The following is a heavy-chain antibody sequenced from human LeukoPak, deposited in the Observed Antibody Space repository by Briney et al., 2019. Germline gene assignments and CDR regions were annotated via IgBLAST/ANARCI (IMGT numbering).Heavy chain of an antibody. CDR1: GYTFTSYG. Sequence: GASVKVSCKASGYTFTSYGISWVRQAPGQGLEWMGWISAYNGNTNYAQKLQGRVTMTTDTSTSTAYMELRSLRSDDTAVYYCARVASLLKWFGDRTHKPSYYFDYCGQGTLVTVSS. D-gene: IGHD3-10*01. CDR2: ISAYNGNT. V-gene: IGHV1-18*01. J-gene: IGHJ4*02. CDR3: ARVASLLKWFGDRTHKPSYYFDY.